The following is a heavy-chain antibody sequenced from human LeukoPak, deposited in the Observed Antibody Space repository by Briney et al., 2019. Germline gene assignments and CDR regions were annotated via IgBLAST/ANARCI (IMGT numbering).Heavy chain of an antibody. CDR3: ARTWMYSNYF. CDR1: GFTFSNYW. D-gene: IGHD4-11*01. Sequence: GGSLRLSCAASGFTFSNYWMSWVREAPGKGLGRVANINQDGSEKYYVDSVRGRFTISRDNAENSLYLQMNSLRAEDTAVYYCARTWMYSNYFRGQGTLVTVSS. J-gene: IGHJ4*02. CDR2: INQDGSEK. V-gene: IGHV3-7*03.